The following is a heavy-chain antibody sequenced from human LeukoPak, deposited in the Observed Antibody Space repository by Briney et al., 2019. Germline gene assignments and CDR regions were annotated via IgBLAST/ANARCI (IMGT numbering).Heavy chain of an antibody. D-gene: IGHD2-15*01. CDR1: GFTFDDYG. CDR3: AKEDCSGGRCYSLHY. V-gene: IGHV3-20*04. J-gene: IGHJ4*02. CDR2: INWNGGST. Sequence: GGSLRLSCAASGFTFDDYGMTWIRQTPGKGLEWVSTINWNGGSTAYADSVKGRFTISRDNAKNSLYLQMNSLRAEDAAVYYCAKEDCSGGRCYSLHYWGQGTLVTVSS.